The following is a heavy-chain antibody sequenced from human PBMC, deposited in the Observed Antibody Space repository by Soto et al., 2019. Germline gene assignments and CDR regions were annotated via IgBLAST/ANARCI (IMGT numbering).Heavy chain of an antibody. CDR3: ARDPTSYGSGSAAFDI. Sequence: PFAASCGAFISAVVIWGRQAPDQGLEWMGGIIPIFGTANYAQKFQGRVTITADESTSTAYMELSSLRSEDTAVYYCARDPTSYGSGSAAFDIWGQGTMVTV. V-gene: IGHV1-69*01. CDR2: IIPIFGTA. J-gene: IGHJ3*02. CDR1: CGAFISAV. D-gene: IGHD3-10*01.